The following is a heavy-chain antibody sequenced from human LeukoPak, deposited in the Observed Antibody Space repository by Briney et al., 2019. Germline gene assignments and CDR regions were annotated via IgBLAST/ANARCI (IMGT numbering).Heavy chain of an antibody. J-gene: IGHJ4*02. CDR2: ISGSGGST. D-gene: IGHD2-15*01. CDR3: AKKEEAAIFDY. CDR1: GFTFSSYA. Sequence: GGSLRLSCVASGFTFSSYAMSWVRQAPGKGLEWVSAISGSGGSTYYADSVKGRFTISRDNSKTTLYLQMNSLRAEDTAVYYCAKKEEAAIFDYWGQGTLVTVSS. V-gene: IGHV3-23*01.